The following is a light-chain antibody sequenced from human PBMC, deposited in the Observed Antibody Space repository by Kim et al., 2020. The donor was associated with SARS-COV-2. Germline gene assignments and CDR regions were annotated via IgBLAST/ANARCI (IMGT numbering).Light chain of an antibody. V-gene: IGLV1-44*01. CDR3: AAWDGSLNGNWV. CDR1: SSNIGTNT. Sequence: QSVLTQPPSASGTPGQRVTISCSGSSSNIGTNTVNWYQQLPGTAPKLLIFSNNQRPSGVPDRFSGSKSGTSASLAISGLLSEDEADYYCAAWDGSLNGNWVFGGGTQLTVL. J-gene: IGLJ3*02. CDR2: SNN.